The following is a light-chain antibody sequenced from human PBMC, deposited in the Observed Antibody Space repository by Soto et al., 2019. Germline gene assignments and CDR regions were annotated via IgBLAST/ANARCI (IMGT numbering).Light chain of an antibody. CDR1: QSVSSN. CDR2: GAS. V-gene: IGKV3-15*01. Sequence: EIVMTQSPATLPVAPGEGASLSCRASQSVSSNLAWYQQKPGQAPRFLIYGASTRATGIPARFSGSGSGTEFTLTISSLQSEDFAVYYCQQYDNWPLTFGGGTKVDIK. J-gene: IGKJ4*01. CDR3: QQYDNWPLT.